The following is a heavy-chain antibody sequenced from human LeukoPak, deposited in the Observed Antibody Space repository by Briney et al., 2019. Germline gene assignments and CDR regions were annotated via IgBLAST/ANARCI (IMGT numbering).Heavy chain of an antibody. CDR3: ARDRIAAAGRNYFDY. V-gene: IGHV3-23*01. D-gene: IGHD6-13*01. CDR1: GFTFTSCS. CDR2: ISGGGGST. Sequence: GGSLRLSCAASGFTFTSCSMNWVRQAPGKGLEWVSTISGGGGSTYYADSVKGRFTISRDNSKNTLYLHMNSLRAEDTAVYYCARDRIAAAGRNYFDYWGQGTLATVSS. J-gene: IGHJ4*02.